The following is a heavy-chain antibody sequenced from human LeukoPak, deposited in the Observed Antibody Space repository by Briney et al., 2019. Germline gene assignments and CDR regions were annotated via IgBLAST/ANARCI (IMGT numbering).Heavy chain of an antibody. V-gene: IGHV3-53*05. CDR1: GFTVSSDY. J-gene: IGHJ5*02. CDR3: ARNWFDP. Sequence: GGSLRLSCAASGFTVSSDYMSWVRQAPGKGLEWVSVIYSGGSTYYADSVKGQFTISGDKSKNTVYLQMNSLRFEDTAMYYCARNWFDPWGQGTLVTVSS. CDR2: IYSGGST.